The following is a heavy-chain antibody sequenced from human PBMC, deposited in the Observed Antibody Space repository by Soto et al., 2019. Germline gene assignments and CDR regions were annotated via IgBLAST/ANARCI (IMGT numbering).Heavy chain of an antibody. Sequence: EVHLVESGGDLVEPGGSLRLSCVVSGLTFTRAWINWVRQAPGKGLEWVGRIKSKIDGVTTDFAAPVKGRFAISRDDSRVSVYLPMGNLKIEDTAVYYCTTDSDFPTTLVRFDFLGLGTPVAVSS. D-gene: IGHD5-12*01. V-gene: IGHV3-15*07. J-gene: IGHJ4*01. CDR1: GLTFTRAW. CDR3: TTDSDFPTTLVRFDF. CDR2: IKSKIDGVTT.